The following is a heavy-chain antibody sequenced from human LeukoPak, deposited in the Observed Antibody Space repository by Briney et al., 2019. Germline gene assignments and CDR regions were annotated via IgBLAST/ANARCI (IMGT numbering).Heavy chain of an antibody. CDR2: IYYSGST. J-gene: IGHJ4*02. CDR1: GGSFSGYY. V-gene: IGHV4-59*08. Sequence: SPSETLSLTCAVYGGSFSGYYWSWIRQPPGKGLEWIGYIYYSGSTNYNPSLKSRVTISVDTSKNQFSLKLSSVTAADTAVYYCARLPMRSSSSLQPNTFYFDYWGQGTLVTVSS. D-gene: IGHD6-6*01. CDR3: ARLPMRSSSSLQPNTFYFDY.